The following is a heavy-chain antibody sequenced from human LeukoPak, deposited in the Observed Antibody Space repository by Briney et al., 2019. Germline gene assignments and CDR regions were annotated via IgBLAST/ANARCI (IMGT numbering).Heavy chain of an antibody. Sequence: PGGSLRLSCAVSGFTYSSYGMHWVRQAPGKALEWVAFIRYDGSNKYYADSVKGRFTISRDNSKNTLYLQMNSLRAEDTAVYYCAKPLGYSGYVFDYWGQGTLVTVSS. CDR1: GFTYSSYG. J-gene: IGHJ4*02. D-gene: IGHD5-12*01. CDR2: IRYDGSNK. V-gene: IGHV3-30*02. CDR3: AKPLGYSGYVFDY.